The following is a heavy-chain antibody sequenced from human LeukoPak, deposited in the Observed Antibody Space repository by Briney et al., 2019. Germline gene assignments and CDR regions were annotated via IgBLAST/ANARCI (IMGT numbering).Heavy chain of an antibody. CDR1: GYTFTSNY. CDR2: ISPNSGGT. CDR3: AIQPWGSGNNWYFDL. J-gene: IGHJ2*01. D-gene: IGHD7-27*01. V-gene: IGHV1-2*02. Sequence: AASVKVSCKASGYTFTSNYMHWVRQAPGQGLEWMGRISPNSGGTDYAQKFQGRVTMTRDTSISTTYVELSSLTSDDTAVYYCAIQPWGSGNNWYFDLWGRGTLVTVSS.